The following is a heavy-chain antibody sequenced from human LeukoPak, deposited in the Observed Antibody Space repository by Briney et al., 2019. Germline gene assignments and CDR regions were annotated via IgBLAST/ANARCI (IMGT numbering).Heavy chain of an antibody. D-gene: IGHD6-19*01. CDR2: INHSGST. CDR3: ARDGGSGWVDY. Sequence: SETLSLTCAVYGGSFSGYCWSWIRQPPGKGLEWIGEINHSGSTNYNPSLKSRVTISVDTSKNQFSLKLSSVTAADTAVYYCARDGGSGWVDYWGQGTLVTVSS. CDR1: GGSFSGYC. V-gene: IGHV4-34*01. J-gene: IGHJ4*02.